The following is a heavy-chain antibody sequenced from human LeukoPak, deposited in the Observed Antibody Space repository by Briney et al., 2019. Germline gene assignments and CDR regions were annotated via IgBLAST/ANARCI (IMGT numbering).Heavy chain of an antibody. D-gene: IGHD2-15*01. Sequence: PGGSLRLSCAASGFTFSYYSMNWVRQAPGKGLEWVSSISSSSSYIYYADSVKGRFTISRDNAKNSLYLQMNSLRAEDTAVYYCARDSREDIYRPGAFDIWGQGTMVTVSS. CDR2: ISSSSSYI. J-gene: IGHJ3*02. V-gene: IGHV3-21*01. CDR3: ARDSREDIYRPGAFDI. CDR1: GFTFSYYS.